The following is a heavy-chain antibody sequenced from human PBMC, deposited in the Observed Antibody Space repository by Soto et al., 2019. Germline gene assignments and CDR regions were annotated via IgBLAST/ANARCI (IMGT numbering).Heavy chain of an antibody. D-gene: IGHD3-22*01. CDR1: GGSISSGGYY. Sequence: QVQLQESGPGLVKPSQTLSLTCTVSGGSISSGGYYWSWIRQHPGKGLEWIGYIYYSGSTYYNPSLRSRVTISVDTSKNQFSLKLSSVTAADTAVYYCARGQEDDSSGYSVNDAFDIWGQGTMVTVSS. CDR3: ARGQEDDSSGYSVNDAFDI. CDR2: IYYSGST. V-gene: IGHV4-31*03. J-gene: IGHJ3*02.